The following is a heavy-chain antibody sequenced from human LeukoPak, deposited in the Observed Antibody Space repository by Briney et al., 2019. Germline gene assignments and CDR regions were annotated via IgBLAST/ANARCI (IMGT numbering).Heavy chain of an antibody. D-gene: IGHD5-24*01. V-gene: IGHV3-21*01. J-gene: IGHJ3*02. Sequence: GGSLRLSCAASGFTASSNYMSWVRQAPGKGLEWVSSISSSSSYIYYADSVKGRFTISRDNAKNSLYLQMNSLRAEDTAVYYCARGSHRDGSAFDIWGQGTMVTVSS. CDR3: ARGSHRDGSAFDI. CDR2: ISSSSSYI. CDR1: GFTASSNY.